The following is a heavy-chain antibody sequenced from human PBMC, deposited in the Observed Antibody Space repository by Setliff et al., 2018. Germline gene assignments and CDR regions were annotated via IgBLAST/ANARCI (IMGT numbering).Heavy chain of an antibody. J-gene: IGHJ4*02. CDR2: INTYNGDT. CDR1: GYTLSRHY. CDR3: ARDADYYDSSENPIVDY. Sequence: ASVKVSCKATGYTLSRHYMHWARQAPGQGLEWMGYINTYNGDTYYAQKLQGRVTMTTDTSTSTAYMDLRSLRSDDTAVYYCARDADYYDSSENPIVDYWGQGTLVTVSS. V-gene: IGHV1-18*04. D-gene: IGHD3-22*01.